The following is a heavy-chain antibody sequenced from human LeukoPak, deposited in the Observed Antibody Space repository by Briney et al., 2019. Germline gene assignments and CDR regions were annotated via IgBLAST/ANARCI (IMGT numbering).Heavy chain of an antibody. V-gene: IGHV5-10-1*01. Sequence: GEALKLSCQCSGYSFPSYWMSWVRQMPRKGLEWMGRIDPSDSYTNYSPSFQGHVTISADKSISTAYLQWSSMKASDTAMYYCARPAAAAAENWFDPWGQGTLVTVSS. CDR1: GYSFPSYW. J-gene: IGHJ5*02. CDR3: ARPAAAAAENWFDP. CDR2: IDPSDSYT. D-gene: IGHD6-13*01.